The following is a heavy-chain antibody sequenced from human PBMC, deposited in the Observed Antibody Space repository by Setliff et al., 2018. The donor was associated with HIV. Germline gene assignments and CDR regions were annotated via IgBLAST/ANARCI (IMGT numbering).Heavy chain of an antibody. V-gene: IGHV4-34*01. J-gene: IGHJ6*03. D-gene: IGHD1-1*01. CDR2: VNHSGST. CDR1: GGSFSDYY. Sequence: PSETLSLTCAVYGGSFSDYYWSWIRQPPGKGLEWIGEVNHSGSTNYNPSLKSRVTISVDTSKNQVSLKLNSITAADTAIYYCARVRDPNWNYDMDVWGQGTTVTVSS. CDR3: ARVRDPNWNYDMDV.